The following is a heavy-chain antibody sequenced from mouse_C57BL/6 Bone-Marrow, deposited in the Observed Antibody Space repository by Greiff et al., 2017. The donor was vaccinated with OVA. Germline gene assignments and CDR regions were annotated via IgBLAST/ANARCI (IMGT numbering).Heavy chain of an antibody. D-gene: IGHD2-5*01. Sequence: DVKLVESGGGLVQSGRSLRLSCATSGFTFSDFYMEWVRQAPGKGLEWIAASRNKANDYTPEYSASVKGRFIVSRDTSQSILYLQMNALRAEDTAIYYCARDATYSNGYAMDYWGQGTSVTVSS. J-gene: IGHJ4*01. CDR3: ARDATYSNGYAMDY. CDR2: SRNKANDYTP. V-gene: IGHV7-1*01. CDR1: GFTFSDFY.